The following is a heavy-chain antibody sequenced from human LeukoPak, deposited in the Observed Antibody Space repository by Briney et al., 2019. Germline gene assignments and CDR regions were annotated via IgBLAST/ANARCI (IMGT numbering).Heavy chain of an antibody. J-gene: IGHJ4*02. D-gene: IGHD3-9*01. CDR3: ARVLFNSGYDY. V-gene: IGHV1-2*02. CDR2: INPNSGET. Sequence: GASVKVSCKTSGSTFTGAYMHWVRQAPGQGLEWMGWINPNSGETKFAKKFQGRVTMTRDTSISTVYMDLGGLRSDDTAVYYCARVLFNSGYDYWGQGSLVTVSS. CDR1: GSTFTGAY.